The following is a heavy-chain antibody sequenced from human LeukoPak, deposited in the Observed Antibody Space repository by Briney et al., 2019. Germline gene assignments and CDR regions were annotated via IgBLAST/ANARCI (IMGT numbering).Heavy chain of an antibody. CDR3: ASQSTPVLPFDI. V-gene: IGHV3-66*04. CDR2: IYSAGTT. Sequence: PGGSLRLSCAASGFTDSSNYISGVRPAPGEGLEWVSVIYSAGTTYYADSVKGRFTISRDNSKNTLYLQMNSLRVEDTAVYYCASQSTPVLPFDIWGQGTMVTVSS. J-gene: IGHJ3*02. CDR1: GFTDSSNY.